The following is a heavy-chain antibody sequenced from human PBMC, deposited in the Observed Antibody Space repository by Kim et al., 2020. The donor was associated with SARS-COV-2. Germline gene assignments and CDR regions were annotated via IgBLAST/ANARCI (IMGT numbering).Heavy chain of an antibody. D-gene: IGHD2-2*02. CDR1: GFTLTSYH. J-gene: IGHJ4*02. V-gene: IGHV3-21*01. CDR2: ISRGTTYI. Sequence: GGSLRLSCTASGFTLTSYHMNWVRQAPGKGLEWVSSISRGTTYIYYADSVKGRFTISRDNDKNSLYLQMNSLRAEDTAVYYCAKLTFCGSTSCYRGFDYWGQGTLVTVSS. CDR3: AKLTFCGSTSCYRGFDY.